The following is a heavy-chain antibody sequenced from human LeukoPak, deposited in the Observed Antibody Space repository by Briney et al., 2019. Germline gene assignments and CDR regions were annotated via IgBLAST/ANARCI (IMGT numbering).Heavy chain of an antibody. CDR2: LYYSGST. V-gene: IGHV4-39*01. Sequence: SETLSLTCTVSGGSISSSDYYWGWIRQPPGKGLEWIGSLYYSGSTYYNPSFKSRVTISVDTSKNQFSLKLSSVTAADTAVYYCARLLAVAGNRHFDYWGQGTLVTVSS. D-gene: IGHD6-19*01. J-gene: IGHJ4*02. CDR1: GGSISSSDYY. CDR3: ARLLAVAGNRHFDY.